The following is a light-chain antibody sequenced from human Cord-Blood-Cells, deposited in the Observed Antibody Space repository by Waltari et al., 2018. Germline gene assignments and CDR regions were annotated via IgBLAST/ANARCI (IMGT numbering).Light chain of an antibody. Sequence: SYELTQPSSVSVSPGQTARITCPGDVLANKFARWFQPKPGQAPVLVISKDSERPPGNRERFAGSSSGTTVTLTISGAQVEDEADYYCYSAADNNWVFGGGTKLTVL. V-gene: IGLV3-27*01. CDR2: KDS. CDR1: VLANKF. CDR3: YSAADNNWV. J-gene: IGLJ3*02.